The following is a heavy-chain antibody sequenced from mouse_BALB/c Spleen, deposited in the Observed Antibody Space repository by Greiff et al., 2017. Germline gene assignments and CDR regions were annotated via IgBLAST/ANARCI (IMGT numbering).Heavy chain of an antibody. CDR2: ISYSGST. V-gene: IGHV3-2*02. J-gene: IGHJ4*01. CDR3: ASQETTVVAKAMDY. D-gene: IGHD1-1*01. Sequence: EVKLVESGPGLVKPSQSLSLTCTVTGYSITSDYAWNWIRQFPGNKLEWMGYISYSGSTSYNPSLKSRISITRDTSKNQFFLQLNSVTTEDTATYYCASQETTVVAKAMDYWGQGTSVTVSS. CDR1: GYSITSDYA.